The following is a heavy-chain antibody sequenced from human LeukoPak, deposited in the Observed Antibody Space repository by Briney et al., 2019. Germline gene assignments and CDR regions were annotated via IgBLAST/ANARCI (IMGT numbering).Heavy chain of an antibody. D-gene: IGHD3-3*01. J-gene: IGHJ6*03. V-gene: IGHV3-23*01. CDR2: ISGSGGST. CDR1: GFTFSSYA. Sequence: PGGSLRLSCAASGFTFSSYAMSWVRQAPGTGLEWVSAISGSGGSTYYADSVKGRFTISRDNSKNTLYLQMNSLRAEDTAVYYCAKTYSDFWSGYYTVDYYMDVWGKGTAVTVSS. CDR3: AKTYSDFWSGYYTVDYYMDV.